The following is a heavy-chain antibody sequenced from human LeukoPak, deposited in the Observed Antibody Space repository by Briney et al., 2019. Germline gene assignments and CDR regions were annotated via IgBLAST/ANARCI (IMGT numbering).Heavy chain of an antibody. Sequence: GGSLRLSCAASGFTFSSYAMSWVRQAPGKGLEWVSAISGSGGSTYYADSVKGRFTISRDNSKNTLYLQMNSLRAEDTAVHYCAKDPYYYDSSGYYWEGNWFDPWGQGTLVTVSS. CDR2: ISGSGGST. V-gene: IGHV3-23*01. CDR1: GFTFSSYA. J-gene: IGHJ5*02. D-gene: IGHD3-22*01. CDR3: AKDPYYYDSSGYYWEGNWFDP.